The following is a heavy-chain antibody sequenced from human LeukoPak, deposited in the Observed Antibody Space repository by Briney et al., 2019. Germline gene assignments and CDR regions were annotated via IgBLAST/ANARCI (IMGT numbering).Heavy chain of an antibody. D-gene: IGHD4-11*01. CDR2: INHSGST. Sequence: SETLSLTCAVYGGSFSGYYWSWIRQPPGKGLEWIGEINHSGSTNYNPSLKSRVTIPVDTSKNQFSLKLSSVTAADTAVYYCARTETYSNYGYWFDPWGQGTLVTVSS. CDR3: ARTETYSNYGYWFDP. V-gene: IGHV4-34*01. CDR1: GGSFSGYY. J-gene: IGHJ5*02.